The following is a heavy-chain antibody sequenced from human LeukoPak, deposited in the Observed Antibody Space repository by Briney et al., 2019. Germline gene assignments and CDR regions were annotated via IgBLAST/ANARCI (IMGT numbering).Heavy chain of an antibody. D-gene: IGHD3-9*01. CDR1: GYSFNDLS. CDR2: YDPEYGDT. J-gene: IGHJ4*02. V-gene: IGHV1-24*01. CDR3: TAVSLLRGYDVLTFYSYPNYFDF. Sequence: ASVKVSCKASGYSFNDLSVHWVRQAPGKGLQWMGGYDPEYGDTIYAQNFQGRLTMTEDTSTATAFMEVSSLSSEDTAVYYCTAVSLLRGYDVLTFYSYPNYFDFWGQVTLVAVSS.